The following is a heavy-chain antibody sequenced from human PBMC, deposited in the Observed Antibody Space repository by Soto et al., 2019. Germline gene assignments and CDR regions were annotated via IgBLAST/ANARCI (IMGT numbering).Heavy chain of an antibody. D-gene: IGHD1-26*01. CDR1: GFTFSSYS. Sequence: LRLSCAASGFTFSSYSMNWVRQAPGKGLEWVSSISSSSYIYYADSVKGRFTISRDNAKNSLYLQMNSLRAEDTAVYYCARDLGGAFDYWGQGTLVTVSS. V-gene: IGHV3-21*01. J-gene: IGHJ4*02. CDR3: ARDLGGAFDY. CDR2: ISSSSYI.